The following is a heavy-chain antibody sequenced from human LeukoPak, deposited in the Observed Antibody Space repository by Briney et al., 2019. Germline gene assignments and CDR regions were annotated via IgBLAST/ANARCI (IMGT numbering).Heavy chain of an antibody. CDR1: GGSISSSNW. CDR2: IYHSGST. D-gene: IGHD3-22*01. J-gene: IGHJ4*02. V-gene: IGHV4-4*02. CDR3: ARGLSDDSSALYDY. Sequence: PSGTLSLTCAVSGGSISSSNWWSWVRQPPGKGLEWIGEIYHSGSTNYNPSLKSRVTISVDTSKNQFSLKLSSVTAADTAVYYCARGLSDDSSALYDYWGQGTLVTVSS.